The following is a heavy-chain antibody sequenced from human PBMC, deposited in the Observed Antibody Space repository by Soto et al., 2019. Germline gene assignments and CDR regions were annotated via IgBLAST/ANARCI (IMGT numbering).Heavy chain of an antibody. D-gene: IGHD2-21*01. CDR2: ISTTRNYT. CDR3: ARVSRDYHLYYFDY. CDR1: GFTFSDHF. V-gene: IGHV3-11*06. J-gene: IGHJ4*02. Sequence: LRLSCIVSGFTFSDHFMAWVRQAPGKGLEWVSDISTTRNYTKYADSVKGRFSMSRDNARNSVYLQMNRLRADDTAVYYCARVSRDYHLYYFDYWGQGTLVT.